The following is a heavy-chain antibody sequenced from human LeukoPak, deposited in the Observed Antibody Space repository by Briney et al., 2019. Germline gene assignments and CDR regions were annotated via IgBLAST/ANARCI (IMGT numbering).Heavy chain of an antibody. V-gene: IGHV4-59*01. J-gene: IGHJ4*02. CDR3: ARDSIAARGRAFDY. CDR2: IYYSGST. D-gene: IGHD6-6*01. CDR1: GGSISSYY. Sequence: SETLSLTCTVSGGSISSYYWSRIRQPPGKGLEWIGYIYYSGSTNYNPSLKSRVTISVDTSKNQFSLKLSSVTAADTAVYYCARDSIAARGRAFDYWGQGTLVTVSS.